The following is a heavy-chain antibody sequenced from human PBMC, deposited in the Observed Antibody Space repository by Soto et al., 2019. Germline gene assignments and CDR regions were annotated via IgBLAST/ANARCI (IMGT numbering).Heavy chain of an antibody. CDR1: GGTFSSYS. Sequence: SVKVSCKASGGTFSSYSINWVRQAPGQGLEWMGEIIPIFGTANYAQKFQGRVTITADESTSTAYMELSSLRSEDTAVYYCARAGGRHSGGIDYWGQGTLVTVSS. CDR3: ARAGGRHSGGIDY. J-gene: IGHJ4*02. V-gene: IGHV1-69*13. CDR2: IIPIFGTA. D-gene: IGHD1-26*01.